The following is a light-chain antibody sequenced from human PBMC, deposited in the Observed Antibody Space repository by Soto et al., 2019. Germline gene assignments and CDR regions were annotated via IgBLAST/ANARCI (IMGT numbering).Light chain of an antibody. CDR1: QGISSY. J-gene: IGKJ4*01. CDR3: QQLNSYSLT. V-gene: IGKV1-9*01. Sequence: IQLTQSPSSLSASVGDRVTITCRASQGISSYLAWYQQKPGKVPKLLIYAASTLQSGVPSRFRGSGSGTDLTLTISSLQPEDFATYYCQQLNSYSLTFGGGTKV. CDR2: AAS.